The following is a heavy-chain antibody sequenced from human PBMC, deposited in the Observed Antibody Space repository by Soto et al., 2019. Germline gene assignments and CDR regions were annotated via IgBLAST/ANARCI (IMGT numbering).Heavy chain of an antibody. V-gene: IGHV3-7*01. D-gene: IGHD2-8*01. J-gene: IGHJ6*03. CDR3: ARDVVSRYCTNGVCSNYYYYYYMDV. CDR1: GFTFSSYW. CDR2: IKQDGSEK. Sequence: EVQLVESGGGLVQPGGSLRLSCAASGFTFSSYWMSWVRQAPGKGLEWVANIKQDGSEKYYVDSVKGRFTISRDNAKNSLYLQMNSLRAEDTAVYYCARDVVSRYCTNGVCSNYYYYYYMDVWGKGTTVTVSS.